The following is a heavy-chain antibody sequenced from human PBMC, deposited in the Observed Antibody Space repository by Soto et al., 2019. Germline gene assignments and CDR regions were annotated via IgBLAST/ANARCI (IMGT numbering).Heavy chain of an antibody. Sequence: QVQLVESGGGVVHPGRSLRLSCEGSGFTFSAYGMHCARQAPGKGLEWVAVISFDGSKQDFADSVKGRFTISRDDCKNTVYLKMNSLGPEDTAVYYCVKGLSYYATSGHPTMDSWGQGTLVTVSS. CDR1: GFTFSAYG. CDR3: VKGLSYYATSGHPTMDS. D-gene: IGHD3-22*01. V-gene: IGHV3-30*18. J-gene: IGHJ5*02. CDR2: ISFDGSKQ.